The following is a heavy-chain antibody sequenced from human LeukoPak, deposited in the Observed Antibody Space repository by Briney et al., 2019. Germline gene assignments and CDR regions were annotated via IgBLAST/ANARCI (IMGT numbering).Heavy chain of an antibody. J-gene: IGHJ4*02. Sequence: SETLSLTCTVSGGSISSYYWSWLRQPPGKGLEWIGYIYYSGSTNYNPSLKSRVTISVDTSKNQFSLKLSSVTAADTAVYYCARAQYYDSSGYLERWGQGTLVTVSS. CDR1: GGSISSYY. CDR2: IYYSGST. V-gene: IGHV4-59*01. D-gene: IGHD3-22*01. CDR3: ARAQYYDSSGYLER.